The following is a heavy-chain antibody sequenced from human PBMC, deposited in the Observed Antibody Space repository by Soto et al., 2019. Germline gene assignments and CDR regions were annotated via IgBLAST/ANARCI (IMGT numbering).Heavy chain of an antibody. CDR1: GFTFSSYS. D-gene: IGHD2-2*01. CDR3: ARVPAALRAGYYYYYMDV. CDR2: ISSSSTI. V-gene: IGHV3-48*01. J-gene: IGHJ6*03. Sequence: GGSLRLSCAASGFTFSSYSMNWVRQAPGKGLEWVSYISSSSTIYYADSVKGRFTISRDNAKNSLYLQMNSLRAEDTAVYYCARVPAALRAGYYYYYMDVWGKGTTVTVSS.